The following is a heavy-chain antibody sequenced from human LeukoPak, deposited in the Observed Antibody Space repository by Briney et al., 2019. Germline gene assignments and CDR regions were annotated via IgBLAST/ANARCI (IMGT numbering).Heavy chain of an antibody. V-gene: IGHV3-23*01. J-gene: IGHJ4*02. CDR2: ISGSGSST. CDR3: AKLITIFGVSINDYFDY. D-gene: IGHD3-3*01. CDR1: GFTFSSHG. Sequence: GGSLRLSCAASGFTFSSHGMSWVRQAPGKGLEWVSTISGSGSSTYYADSVKGRFTISRDNSKNTLYLLMNSLRAEDTAVYYCAKLITIFGVSINDYFDYWAREPWSPSPQ.